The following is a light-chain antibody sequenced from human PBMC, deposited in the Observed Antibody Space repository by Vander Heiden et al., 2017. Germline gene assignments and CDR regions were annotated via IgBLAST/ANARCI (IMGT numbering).Light chain of an antibody. CDR1: SSNIGSTY. Sequence: QSVMTQPPSASAAPGHQVTIPCSGSSSNIGSTYVSWYQQLPGTAPKLLIYDNNKRPSGIPDRCSGSKSGTSATLGITGVQTGDEADYYCGTWDTSLSVVVFGGGTKLTVL. V-gene: IGLV1-51*01. CDR3: GTWDTSLSVVV. J-gene: IGLJ2*01. CDR2: DNN.